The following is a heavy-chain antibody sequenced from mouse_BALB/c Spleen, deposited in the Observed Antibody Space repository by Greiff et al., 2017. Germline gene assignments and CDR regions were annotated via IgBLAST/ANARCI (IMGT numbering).Heavy chain of an antibody. V-gene: IGHV5-12-2*01. CDR3: ARHDYYAMDY. J-gene: IGHJ4*01. Sequence: DVMLVESGGGLVKPGGSLKLSCAASGFTFSSYTMSWVRQTPEKRLEWVAYISNGGGSTYYPDTVKGRFTISRDNAKNTLYLQMSSLKSEDTAMYYCARHDYYAMDYWGQGTSVTVSS. CDR2: ISNGGGST. CDR1: GFTFSSYT.